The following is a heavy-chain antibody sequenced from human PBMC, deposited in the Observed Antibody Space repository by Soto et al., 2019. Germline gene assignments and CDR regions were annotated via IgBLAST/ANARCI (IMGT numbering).Heavy chain of an antibody. V-gene: IGHV3-11*01. CDR2: ISNTAITD. Sequence: QVHLVESGGDLVKPGGSLRLSCVASGFSFSDYSMTWMRQAPGGGLDFVAFISNTAITDYYANSVKGRFTISRNNARNSVYLQLNSLRAEDAEVYYCARDLHQMLSPKHYYDYLDVWGTGSTVTVYS. CDR3: ARDLHQMLSPKHYYDYLDV. D-gene: IGHD2-2*01. J-gene: IGHJ6*03. CDR1: GFSFSDYS.